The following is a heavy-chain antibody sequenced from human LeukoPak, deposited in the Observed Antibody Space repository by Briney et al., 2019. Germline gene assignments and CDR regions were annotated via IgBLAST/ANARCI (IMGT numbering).Heavy chain of an antibody. CDR2: IKHDGSEKQDGSEK. CDR1: GFTFSQYW. Sequence: GGSLRLSCAASGFTFSQYWMSWVRQAPGKGLEWVANIKHDGSEKQDGSEKNYVDSVKGRFTISRDNAKNSLYLQMNSLRAEDTAVYYCAKDELLWFGELSSHYYYYMDVWGKGTTVTVSS. CDR3: AKDELLWFGELSSHYYYYMDV. V-gene: IGHV3-7*03. D-gene: IGHD3-10*01. J-gene: IGHJ6*03.